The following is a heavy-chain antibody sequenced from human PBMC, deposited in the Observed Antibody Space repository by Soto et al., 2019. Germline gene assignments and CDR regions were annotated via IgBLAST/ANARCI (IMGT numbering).Heavy chain of an antibody. V-gene: IGHV1-46*01. CDR1: GYTFTSYY. CDR3: ARIPPLIVVVAAATDYYYTMDV. D-gene: IGHD2-2*01. Sequence: EASVKVSCKASGYTFTSYYIHWVRPAPGQGLEWMGIINPSGGSTTYAQKFQGRVTMTRDTSTNTVYMELSSLRSEDTAVYYCARIPPLIVVVAAATDYYYTMDVWGQGTTVTVSS. CDR2: INPSGGST. J-gene: IGHJ6*02.